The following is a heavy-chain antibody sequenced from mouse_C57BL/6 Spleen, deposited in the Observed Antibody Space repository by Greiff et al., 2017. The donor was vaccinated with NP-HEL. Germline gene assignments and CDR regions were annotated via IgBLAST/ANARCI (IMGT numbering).Heavy chain of an antibody. CDR2: IYPGDGDT. J-gene: IGHJ4*01. D-gene: IGHD1-1*01. V-gene: IGHV1-82*01. Sequence: QVQLQQSGPELVKPGASVKISYKASGYAFSSSWMNWVKQRPGKGLEWIGRIYPGDGDTNYNGKFKGKATLTADKSSSTAYMQLSSLTSEDSAVYFCAVTTAMDYWGQGTSVTVSS. CDR1: GYAFSSSW. CDR3: AVTTAMDY.